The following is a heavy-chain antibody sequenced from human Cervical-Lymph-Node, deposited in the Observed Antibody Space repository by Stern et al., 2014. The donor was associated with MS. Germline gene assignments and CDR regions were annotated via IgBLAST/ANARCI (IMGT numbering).Heavy chain of an antibody. Sequence: VQLVQSGAEVKKPGESLKISCKGSGYDFTSSWIGWVRQMPGKGLEWMGIIYLGDSNTEYSPSFEGQVTISADKSVPTAYLQWSSLKASDTAMYYCARPGSAWSLDYWGQGTLVTVSS. V-gene: IGHV5-51*03. CDR3: ARPGSAWSLDY. CDR1: GYDFTSSW. CDR2: IYLGDSNT. D-gene: IGHD6-19*01. J-gene: IGHJ4*02.